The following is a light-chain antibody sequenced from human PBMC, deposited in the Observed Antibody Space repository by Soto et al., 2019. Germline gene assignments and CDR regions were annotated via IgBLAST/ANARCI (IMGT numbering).Light chain of an antibody. V-gene: IGKV3-15*01. J-gene: IGKJ1*01. CDR3: QQYNNWWT. CDR2: GAS. CDR1: QSVSSS. Sequence: EIVMKQSPATLSVSPGERATLSCRASQSVSSSLAWYQQKPGQAPRLLIYGASTRATGIPARFSGSGSGTEFTLTISSLQSEDFAVYYCQQYNNWWTFGQGTKVDIK.